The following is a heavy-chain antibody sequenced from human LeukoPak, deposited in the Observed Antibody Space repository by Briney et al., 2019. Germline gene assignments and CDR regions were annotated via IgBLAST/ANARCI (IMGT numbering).Heavy chain of an antibody. CDR2: INHSGST. V-gene: IGHV4-34*01. Sequence: PSETLSLTCAVYGGSFSGYYWSWIRQPPGKGLEWIGEINHSGSTNYNPSLKSRVTISVDTSKNQFSLKLSSVTAADTAAYYCARHKGYCSSTSCYAYYYYMDVWGKGTTVTISS. CDR3: ARHKGYCSSTSCYAYYYYMDV. J-gene: IGHJ6*03. D-gene: IGHD2-2*01. CDR1: GGSFSGYY.